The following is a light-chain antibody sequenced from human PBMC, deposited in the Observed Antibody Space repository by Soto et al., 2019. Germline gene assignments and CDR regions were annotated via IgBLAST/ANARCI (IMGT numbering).Light chain of an antibody. V-gene: IGKV3-20*01. CDR1: QSVSSRY. CDR3: QQYGSSLST. CDR2: ATS. J-gene: IGKJ1*01. Sequence: DIVMTQSPDSLAVSLGERAALSCSASQSVSSRYLAWYQQKSGQAPRLLIYATSSRATDIPDRFIGYGSGTDFTLTISGLEPEDFAVYYCQQYGSSLSTFGQGTKVDIK.